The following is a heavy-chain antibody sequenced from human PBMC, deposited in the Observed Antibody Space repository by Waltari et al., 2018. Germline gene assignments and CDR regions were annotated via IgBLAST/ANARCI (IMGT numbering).Heavy chain of an antibody. Sequence: QVQLVQSGAEVKKPGSSVKVSCKAHGGTLSRSATSWARPAHGTELEWLGGIIPIFGTANYAQKFQGRVTITADESTSTAYMELSSLRSEDTAVYYCARATPYYYGSVASPGFDYWGQGTLVTVSS. CDR2: IIPIFGTA. CDR1: GGTLSRSA. J-gene: IGHJ4*02. D-gene: IGHD3-10*01. V-gene: IGHV1-69*13. CDR3: ARATPYYYGSVASPGFDY.